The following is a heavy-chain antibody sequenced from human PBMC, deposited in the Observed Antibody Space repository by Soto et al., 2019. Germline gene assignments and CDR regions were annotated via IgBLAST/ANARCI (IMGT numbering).Heavy chain of an antibody. D-gene: IGHD6-19*01. J-gene: IGHJ6*02. Sequence: QLKESGPGQVSPSETLSLTCSVSGASIYDRGHHWSWLRRSPGRGLEWLGSVYHDGTNYYNPSLKTRASVCVETAKKQFSLKLASVTAADTAVYFCARDKGISVVGFFRKDPYFGLDVWGPGTTVTVSS. CDR2: VYHDGTN. CDR3: ARDKGISVVGFFRKDPYFGLDV. CDR1: GASIYDRGHH. V-gene: IGHV4-39*02.